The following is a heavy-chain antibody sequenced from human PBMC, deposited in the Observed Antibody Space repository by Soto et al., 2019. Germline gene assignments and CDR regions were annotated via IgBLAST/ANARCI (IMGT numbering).Heavy chain of an antibody. CDR2: IIPILGIA. D-gene: IGHD3-9*01. J-gene: IGHJ1*01. V-gene: IGHV1-69*04. Sequence: KVSCKPSGGTFSRYSLSWVRQATGQGLAWMGRIIPILGIANYAQKFQGRVTITADQSTSTAYMELSSLRSEDPAVYYCSREIYYGILTGHSGKLKHTCDHHWG. CDR3: SREIYYGILTGHSGKLKHTCDHH. CDR1: GGTFSRYS.